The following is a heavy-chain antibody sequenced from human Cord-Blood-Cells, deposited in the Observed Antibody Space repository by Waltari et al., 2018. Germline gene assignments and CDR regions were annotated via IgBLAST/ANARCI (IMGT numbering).Heavy chain of an antibody. V-gene: IGHV4-38-2*01. J-gene: IGHJ4*02. CDR1: GYSIRSGYY. D-gene: IGHD5-12*01. CDR3: ARIRRDGYNYYFDY. CDR2: IYHSGST. Sequence: QVQLQESGPGLVKPSETLSLTCAVSGYSIRSGYYWGWLRQPPGKGLEWIGSIYHSGSTYYNPSLKSRVTISVDTSKNQFSLKLSSVTAADTAVYYCARIRRDGYNYYFDYWGQGTLVTVSS.